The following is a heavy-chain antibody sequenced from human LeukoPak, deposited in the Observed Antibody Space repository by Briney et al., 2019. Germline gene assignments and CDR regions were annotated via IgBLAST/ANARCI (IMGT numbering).Heavy chain of an antibody. CDR3: ARPLGSGWFGPFDS. D-gene: IGHD6-19*01. CDR2: VSGSGTNS. Sequence: GGSLRLSCAASGFTFSAFAINWVRQAAGKALGWESAVSGSGTNSDYADSVKGRFTISRDNAKNTLYLQMNSLRAEDTAVYYCARPLGSGWFGPFDSWGQGTLVTVSS. V-gene: IGHV3-23*01. CDR1: GFTFSAFA. J-gene: IGHJ4*02.